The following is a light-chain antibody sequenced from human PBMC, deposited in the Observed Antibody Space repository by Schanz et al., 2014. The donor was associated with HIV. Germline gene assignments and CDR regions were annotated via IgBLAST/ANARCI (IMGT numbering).Light chain of an antibody. J-gene: IGKJ1*01. Sequence: EIVMTQSPATLSVSPGERATLSCRASQSVSSNLAWYQQRPGQPPRLLIYGASSRATGIPDRFSGSGSGTDFTMTISGLEPEDFALYYCQQFGISPPWTFGQGTKVEI. CDR3: QQFGISPPWT. V-gene: IGKV3-20*01. CDR1: QSVSSN. CDR2: GAS.